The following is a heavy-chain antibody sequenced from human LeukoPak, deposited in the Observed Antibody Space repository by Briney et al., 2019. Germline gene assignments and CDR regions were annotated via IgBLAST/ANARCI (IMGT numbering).Heavy chain of an antibody. V-gene: IGHV3-23*01. CDR3: AKHGYCSGISCFFDF. J-gene: IGHJ4*02. CDR1: GFTFSSYA. Sequence: GGSLRLSCAASGFTFSSYAMSWVRQAPGKGLEWVSGISGSGPYTFYTDPVKGRFTISRDSSKDTLYLQMNSLRAEDTALYYCAKHGYCSGISCFFDFWGQGTLVTVSS. D-gene: IGHD2-2*03. CDR2: ISGSGPYT.